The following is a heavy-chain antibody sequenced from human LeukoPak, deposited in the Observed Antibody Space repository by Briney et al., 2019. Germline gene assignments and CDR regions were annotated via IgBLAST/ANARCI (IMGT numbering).Heavy chain of an antibody. D-gene: IGHD3-10*01. CDR2: IYSGGTT. CDR3: ARGGAGSGNYYHYFEY. V-gene: IGHV3-66*01. Sequence: GGSLRLSCAASGFTFSSYWMHWVRQAPGKGLQWVSVIYSGGTTYYADSVKGRFTISRDNSKNTLYLQMNSLRAEDTAVYYCARGGAGSGNYYHYFEYWGQGTLVTVSS. J-gene: IGHJ4*02. CDR1: GFTFSSYW.